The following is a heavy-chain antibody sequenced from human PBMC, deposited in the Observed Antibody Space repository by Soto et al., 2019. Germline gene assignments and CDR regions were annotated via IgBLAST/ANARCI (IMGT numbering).Heavy chain of an antibody. J-gene: IGHJ3*02. CDR1: GGTFSSYA. Sequence: ASVKVSCKASGGTFSSYAISWVRQAPGQGLEWMGGIIPIFGTANYAQKFQGRVTITADESTSTAYMELSSLRSEDTAVYYCARPQSTANDAFDIWGQGTMVTVSS. D-gene: IGHD4-17*01. V-gene: IGHV1-69*13. CDR2: IIPIFGTA. CDR3: ARPQSTANDAFDI.